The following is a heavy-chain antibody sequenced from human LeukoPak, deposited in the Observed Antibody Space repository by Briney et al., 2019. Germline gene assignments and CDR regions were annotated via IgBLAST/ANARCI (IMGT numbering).Heavy chain of an antibody. D-gene: IGHD3-22*01. Sequence: PGGSLRLSCAASGFSVSGFWMHWVRQAPGKELVWVARINVEGDYIDYAESVRGRFTISRDSAKNTLYLQMNSVRAEDTAVYSCARDLTGPYDHWGQGTLVTVSS. CDR1: GFSVSGFW. V-gene: IGHV3-74*01. CDR3: ARDLTGPYDH. CDR2: INVEGDYI. J-gene: IGHJ4*02.